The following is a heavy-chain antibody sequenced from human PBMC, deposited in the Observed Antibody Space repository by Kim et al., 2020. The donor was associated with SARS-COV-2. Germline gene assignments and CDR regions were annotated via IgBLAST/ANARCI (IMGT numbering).Heavy chain of an antibody. CDR1: GFTFSSYA. V-gene: IGHV3-30*04. D-gene: IGHD3-10*01. CDR2: ISYDGSNK. J-gene: IGHJ4*01. Sequence: GGSLRLSCAASGFTFSSYAMHWVRQAPGKGLEWVAVISYDGSNKYYADSVKGRFTISRDNSKNTLYLQMNSLRAEDTAVYYCARAAGLYGSGSFYYYFD. CDR3: ARAAGLYGSGSFYYYFD.